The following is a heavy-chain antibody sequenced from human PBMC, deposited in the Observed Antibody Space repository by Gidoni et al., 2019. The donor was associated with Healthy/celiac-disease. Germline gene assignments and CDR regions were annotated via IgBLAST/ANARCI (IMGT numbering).Heavy chain of an antibody. V-gene: IGHV3-21*01. CDR2: ISSSRSYI. CDR3: ARVADYYDSSGQFDY. CDR1: AFTFSSYS. J-gene: IGHJ4*02. D-gene: IGHD3-22*01. Sequence: EVQLVASGGGLVKPGGSLSLSCAASAFTFSSYSMNWGRQAPGKGLEWVSSISSSRSYIYYADSVKGRFTISRDNAKNSLYLQMNSLRTEDTAVYYCARVADYYDSSGQFDYWGQGTLVTVSS.